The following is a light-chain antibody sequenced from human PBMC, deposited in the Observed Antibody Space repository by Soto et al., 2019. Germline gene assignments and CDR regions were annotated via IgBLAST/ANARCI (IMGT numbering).Light chain of an antibody. CDR1: SSNIANNF. J-gene: IGLJ3*02. Sequence: QSVLTQPPSASGTPGQRVTMSCSGTSSNIANNFVYSYQQLPGTAPKLLTYRSDQRPSGVPDRFSASKSGTSASLAISGLRSEDEPDYYCASWDDNLSGVVFGGGTKVTVL. CDR3: ASWDDNLSGVV. V-gene: IGLV1-47*01. CDR2: RSD.